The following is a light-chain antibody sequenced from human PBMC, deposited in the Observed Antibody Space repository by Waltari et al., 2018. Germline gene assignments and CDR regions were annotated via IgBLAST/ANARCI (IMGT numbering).Light chain of an antibody. J-gene: IGLJ3*02. CDR1: SRDVGFYNL. Sequence: QSALTQPASVSGSPGQSITISCTGTSRDVGFYNLVSWYQQHPEKAPNLMVYEVIERPAGVSTRFSGSKSGNTASLTISGLQAEDEADYYCCSYAGRNIWVFGGGTKVTVL. CDR3: CSYAGRNIWV. CDR2: EVI. V-gene: IGLV2-23*02.